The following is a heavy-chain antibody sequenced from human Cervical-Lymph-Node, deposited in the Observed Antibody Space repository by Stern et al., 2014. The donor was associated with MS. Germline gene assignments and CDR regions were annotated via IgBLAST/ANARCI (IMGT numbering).Heavy chain of an antibody. CDR1: GFSLSTRGVG. CDR3: AHREKNEQIFDY. J-gene: IGHJ4*02. CDR2: IYWNDDK. V-gene: IGHV2-5*01. D-gene: IGHD1/OR15-1a*01. Sequence: QVTLRESGPPLVNPTQTLTLTCTFSGFSLSTRGVGVGWIRQPPGKALEWLALIYWNDDKRYSPSLNSRLTITEDTSKNQVVLTMTNMDPVDTATYYCAHREKNEQIFDYWGQGTLVTVSS.